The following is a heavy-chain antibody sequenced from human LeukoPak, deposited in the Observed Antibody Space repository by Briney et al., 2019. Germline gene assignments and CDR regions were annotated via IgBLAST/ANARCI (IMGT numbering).Heavy chain of an antibody. D-gene: IGHD3-10*01. V-gene: IGHV3-7*01. CDR1: GFTFSSNW. J-gene: IGHJ4*02. CDR3: GRVRVGAAYFDY. Sequence: PGGSLGLSCAASGFTFSSNWMSWVRQAPGKGLEWVANIKQDGSEKYYVDSVKGRFTISRDNARNSLYLQMNSLRAEDTAVYYCGRVRVGAAYFDYWGQGTLVTVSS. CDR2: IKQDGSEK.